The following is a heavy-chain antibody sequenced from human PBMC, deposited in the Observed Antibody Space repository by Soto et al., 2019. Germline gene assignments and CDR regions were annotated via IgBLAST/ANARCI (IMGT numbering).Heavy chain of an antibody. J-gene: IGHJ6*01. CDR2: IWYDGINK. V-gene: IGHV3-33*01. Sequence: QVQLVESGGGVVQPGRSLRLSCAASGVTFSNNGMHWVRQAPGKGLEWVAVIWYDGINKYYADSVKGRFIISRDNSKNTVYLQMNRRRAEDTAVYYCARDRVQMVDGLDGWGQGTGVTVPS. D-gene: IGHD2-15*01. CDR1: GVTFSNNG. CDR3: ARDRVQMVDGLDG.